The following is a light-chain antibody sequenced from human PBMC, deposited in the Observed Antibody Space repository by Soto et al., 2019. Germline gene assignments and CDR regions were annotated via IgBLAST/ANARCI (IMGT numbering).Light chain of an antibody. Sequence: DIQMTQSPSFLSASVGDRVTISCRASQAINTYLNWYQQKPGKAPKLLIYGTSDLQNGVPSRFSGGASGTDFTLTISSLQPEDFATYYCHQSYSTLLITFGQGTRLEV. CDR2: GTS. V-gene: IGKV1-39*01. J-gene: IGKJ5*01. CDR3: HQSYSTLLIT. CDR1: QAINTY.